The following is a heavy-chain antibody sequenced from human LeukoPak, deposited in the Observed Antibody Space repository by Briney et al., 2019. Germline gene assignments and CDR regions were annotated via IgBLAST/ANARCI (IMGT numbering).Heavy chain of an antibody. D-gene: IGHD5-18*01. CDR3: ARGGYSYGYVGY. V-gene: IGHV4-59*01. Sequence: SETLSLTCTGSGVSISSYYRSWLRQPPGKGLEGIGYIYYSGSTNYNPSLKSRVTISVDTSKNQFSLKLSSVTAADTAVYYCARGGYSYGYVGYWGQGTLVTVSS. J-gene: IGHJ4*02. CDR2: IYYSGST. CDR1: GVSISSYY.